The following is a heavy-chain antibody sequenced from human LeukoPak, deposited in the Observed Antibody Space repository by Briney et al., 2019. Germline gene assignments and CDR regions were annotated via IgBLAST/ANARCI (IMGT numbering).Heavy chain of an antibody. V-gene: IGHV4-59*01. CDR3: ARARSGRDLDY. D-gene: IGHD3-10*01. CDR1: GGSISSYY. J-gene: IGHJ4*02. Sequence: SETLSLTCTVSGGSISSYYWSWIRQPPGKGLEWIGYIYYSGSTNYNPSLKSRVTILVDTSKNQFSLKLSSVTAADTAVYYCARARSGRDLDYWGQGTLVTVSS. CDR2: IYYSGST.